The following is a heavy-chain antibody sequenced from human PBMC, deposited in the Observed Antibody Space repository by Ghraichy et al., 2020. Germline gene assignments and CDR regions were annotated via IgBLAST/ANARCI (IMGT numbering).Heavy chain of an antibody. CDR1: GFSLSTSGVG. CDR3: AHNTPYCSGGSCYPVGYDY. V-gene: IGHV2-5*01. J-gene: IGHJ4*02. Sequence: GPTLVKPTQTLTLTCTFSGFSLSTSGVGVGWIRQPPGKALEWLALIYWNDDKRYSPSLKSRLTITKDTSKNQVVLSMTNMDPVDTATYYCAHNTPYCSGGSCYPVGYDYWGQGILVTVSS. CDR2: IYWNDDK. D-gene: IGHD2-15*01.